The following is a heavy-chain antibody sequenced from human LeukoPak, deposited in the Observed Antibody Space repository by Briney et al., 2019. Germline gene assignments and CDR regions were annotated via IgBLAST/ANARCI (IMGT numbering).Heavy chain of an antibody. CDR3: ARRLRTLYMGSYFDY. D-gene: IGHD4-17*01. Sequence: PSETLSLTCTVSVDSVGTSFWRWIRQPPGKGLEWIGYIDYSASATYNPSLKGRITISVDTSKNQFSLMLTSVTAADTAVYYCARRLRTLYMGSYFDYSGQGTLVTVSS. CDR1: VDSVGTSF. J-gene: IGHJ4*02. CDR2: IDYSASA. V-gene: IGHV4-59*08.